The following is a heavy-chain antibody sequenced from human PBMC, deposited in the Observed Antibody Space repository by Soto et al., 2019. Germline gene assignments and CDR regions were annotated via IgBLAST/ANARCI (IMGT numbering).Heavy chain of an antibody. CDR3: VRQNYFDY. J-gene: IGHJ4*02. Sequence: GGSLRLSCAASGVTFSGYVMNWVRQAPGKGLEWVAAVSGSGGSTYHADSVRGRFTISRDNSKNTLYLQMNSLRGEDTALYYCVRQNYFDYWGQGALVTVSS. CDR1: GVTFSGYV. V-gene: IGHV3-23*01. CDR2: VSGSGGST.